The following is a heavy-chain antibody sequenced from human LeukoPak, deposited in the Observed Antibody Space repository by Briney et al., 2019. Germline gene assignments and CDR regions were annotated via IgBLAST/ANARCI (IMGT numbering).Heavy chain of an antibody. Sequence: KPSETLSLTCTVSDGSMSSYYWSWIRQPPGKGLEWIGYIYDGGSTNYNPSLKSRVTTSVDTSNNQFSLKLNSVTAADTAVYYCARHGTSGIYRRPLDIWGQGTMVTVSS. CDR1: DGSMSSYY. CDR2: IYDGGST. CDR3: ARHGTSGIYRRPLDI. D-gene: IGHD1-26*01. V-gene: IGHV4-59*08. J-gene: IGHJ3*02.